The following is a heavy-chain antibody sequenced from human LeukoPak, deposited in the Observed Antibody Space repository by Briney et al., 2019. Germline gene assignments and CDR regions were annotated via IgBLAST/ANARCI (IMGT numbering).Heavy chain of an antibody. Sequence: ASVKVSCKASGYTFTSYGISWVRQAPGQGLEWTGWISAYNGNTNYAQKLQGRVTMTTDTSTSTAYMELRSLRSEDTAVYYCARDGTMVRGVIMNWFDPWGQGTLVTVSS. CDR3: ARDGTMVRGVIMNWFDP. CDR2: ISAYNGNT. V-gene: IGHV1-18*01. D-gene: IGHD3-10*01. J-gene: IGHJ5*02. CDR1: GYTFTSYG.